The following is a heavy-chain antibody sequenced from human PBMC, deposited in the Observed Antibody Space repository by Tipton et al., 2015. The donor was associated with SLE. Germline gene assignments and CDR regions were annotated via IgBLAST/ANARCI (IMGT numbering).Heavy chain of an antibody. D-gene: IGHD4-11*01. J-gene: IGHJ3*02. V-gene: IGHV3-30*04. CDR1: GFTFSSYA. CDR3: ASARTVNKDHDAFDI. Sequence: SLRLSCAASGFTFSSYAMHWVRQAPGKGLEWVAVISYDGSNKYYADSVKGRFTISRDNSKNTLYLQMNSLRAEDTPVYYCASARTVNKDHDAFDIWGQGTMVNGSS. CDR2: ISYDGSNK.